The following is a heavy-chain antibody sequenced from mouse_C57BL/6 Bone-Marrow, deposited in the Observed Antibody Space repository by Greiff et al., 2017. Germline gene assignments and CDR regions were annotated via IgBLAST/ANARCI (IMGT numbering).Heavy chain of an antibody. D-gene: IGHD4-1*01. CDR1: GYTFTSYW. V-gene: IGHV1-74*01. J-gene: IGHJ4*01. CDR3: AIPLGRRYAMDY. Sequence: QVQLKQPGAELVKPGASVKVSCKASGYTFTSYWMHWVKQRPGQGLEWIGRIHPSDSDTNYNQKFKGKATLTVDKSSSTAYMQLSSLTSEDSAVYYCAIPLGRRYAMDYWGQGTSVTVSS. CDR2: IHPSDSDT.